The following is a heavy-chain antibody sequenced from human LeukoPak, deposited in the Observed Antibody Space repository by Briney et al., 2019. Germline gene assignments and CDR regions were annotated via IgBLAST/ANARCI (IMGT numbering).Heavy chain of an antibody. Sequence: SETLSLTCTVSGGSISSYYWSWIRQPPGKGLEWIGSIYYSGSTYYNPSLKSRVTISVDTSKNQFSLKLSSVTAADTAVYYCARQGPSGPTGIDYWGQGTLVTVSS. J-gene: IGHJ4*02. V-gene: IGHV4-39*01. CDR1: GGSISSYY. CDR2: IYYSGST. CDR3: ARQGPSGPTGIDY. D-gene: IGHD1-1*01.